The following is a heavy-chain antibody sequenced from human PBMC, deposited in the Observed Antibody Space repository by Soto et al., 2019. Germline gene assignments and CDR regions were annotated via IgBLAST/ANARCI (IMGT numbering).Heavy chain of an antibody. CDR1: GFTFSSYW. Sequence: GGSLRLSCAASGFTFSSYWMHWVRQAPGKGLVWVSRINSDGSSTSYADSVKGRFTITRDNAKNTLYLQMNSLRAEDAAVYDCASFQYGSGSYDGENNSGYWGQGTLVTVSS. CDR3: ASFQYGSGSYDGENNSGY. CDR2: INSDGSST. J-gene: IGHJ4*02. D-gene: IGHD3-10*01. V-gene: IGHV3-74*01.